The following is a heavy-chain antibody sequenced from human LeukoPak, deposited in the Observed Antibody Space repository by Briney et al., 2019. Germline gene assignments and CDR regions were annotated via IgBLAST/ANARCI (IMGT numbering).Heavy chain of an antibody. D-gene: IGHD3-10*01. CDR1: GGTFLSYT. J-gene: IGHJ5*02. V-gene: IGHV1-69*08. CDR3: ARVNLRGSNYNWFDP. CDR2: ITPVINTA. Sequence: VASVKVSCKTSGGTFLSYTFSWVRQAPGQGLEWMGKITPVINTANYAPTFQGRVSIYADKSTTTVYMDLSGLRPDDTAVYYCARVNLRGSNYNWFDPWGQGTRVTVSS.